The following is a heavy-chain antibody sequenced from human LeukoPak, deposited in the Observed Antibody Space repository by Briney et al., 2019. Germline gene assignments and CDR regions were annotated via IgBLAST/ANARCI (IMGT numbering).Heavy chain of an antibody. V-gene: IGHV3-33*01. CDR1: GFTFSSYG. CDR2: IWYDGSNK. J-gene: IGHJ4*02. Sequence: GGSLRLSCAASGFTFSSYGMHWVRQAPGKGLEWVAVIWYDGSNKYYADSVKGRFTISRDNSKNTLYLQMNSLRAEDTAVYYCARDDVNYYDSSGYYGGILYWGQGTLVTVSS. D-gene: IGHD3-22*01. CDR3: ARDDVNYYDSSGYYGGILY.